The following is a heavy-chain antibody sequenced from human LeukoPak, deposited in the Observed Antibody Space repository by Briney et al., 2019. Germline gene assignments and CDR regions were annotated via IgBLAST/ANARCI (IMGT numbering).Heavy chain of an antibody. D-gene: IGHD6-19*01. J-gene: IGHJ4*02. CDR3: AKEEGSGWFLDH. CDR2: ISYDGGNN. V-gene: IGHV3-30*18. CDR1: GFTFSSFW. Sequence: GGSLRLSCAASGFTFSSFWMHWVRQAPGKGLEWVAVISYDGGNNYYADSVQGRFTISRDNSKNTLYLQMNSLRGEDTAVYYCAKEEGSGWFLDHWGQGTLVTVSS.